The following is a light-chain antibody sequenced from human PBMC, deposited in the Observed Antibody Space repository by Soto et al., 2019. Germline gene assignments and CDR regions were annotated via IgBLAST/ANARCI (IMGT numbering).Light chain of an antibody. Sequence: QSALTQPASVSGSPGQSITISCTGTSSDVGAYNYVSWYQQHPGKAPKLMIYDVSNRPSGVSNRFSGSKSRNTASLNISGLQAADEADYYCSSYTTSSTLGVFGGGTKVTVL. J-gene: IGLJ2*01. V-gene: IGLV2-14*01. CDR2: DVS. CDR1: SSDVGAYNY. CDR3: SSYTTSSTLGV.